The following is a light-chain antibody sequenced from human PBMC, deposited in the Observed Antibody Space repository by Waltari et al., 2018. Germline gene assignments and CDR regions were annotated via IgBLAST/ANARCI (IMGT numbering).Light chain of an antibody. V-gene: IGLV2-23*02. CDR1: SSDGRNYNL. Sequence: QSALTQPASVSGSPGQSITISCTGTSSDGRNYNLVSWYQQHPGKAPKLMIYEVTKRPSGVSNRFSGSKSGTTASLTISGLQADDEADYYCCSYSGSSTSLGFGTGTKVTV. CDR3: CSYSGSSTSLG. J-gene: IGLJ1*01. CDR2: EVT.